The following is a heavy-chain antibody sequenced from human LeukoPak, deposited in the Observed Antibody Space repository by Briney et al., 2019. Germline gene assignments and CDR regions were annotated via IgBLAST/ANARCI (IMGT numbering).Heavy chain of an antibody. Sequence: GASVKVSCKASGYTFTSYDINWVGQPTGQGLEWMGWMNPKRGNKGYAQKFQGRVTMTRTTSRSTSYMELSSLRSEDTAVYYCARGRRYYYDSSGYNFQHWGQGTLVTVSS. J-gene: IGHJ1*01. V-gene: IGHV1-8*01. CDR2: MNPKRGNK. CDR1: GYTFTSYD. D-gene: IGHD3-22*01. CDR3: ARGRRYYYDSSGYNFQH.